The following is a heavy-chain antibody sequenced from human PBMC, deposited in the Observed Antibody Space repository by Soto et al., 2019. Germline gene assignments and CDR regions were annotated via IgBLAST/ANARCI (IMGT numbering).Heavy chain of an antibody. V-gene: IGHV3-11*01. J-gene: IGHJ6*02. CDR2: ISSSTNTI. Sequence: QVQLVESGGGLVKPGGSLRLSCAASGFTFSDYYMTWIRQAPGKGLEWISYISSSTNTIYYADSVRGRFTISRDNAKNSLFLQMNSLRAEDTAVYYCARVGQDYYYGMDVWGQGTTVTVSS. CDR3: ARVGQDYYYGMDV. CDR1: GFTFSDYY. D-gene: IGHD3-16*01.